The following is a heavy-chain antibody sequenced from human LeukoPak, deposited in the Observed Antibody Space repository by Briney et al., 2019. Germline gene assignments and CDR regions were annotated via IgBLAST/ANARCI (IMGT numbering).Heavy chain of an antibody. CDR3: ANQRYYYDSSGYLYYFDY. CDR2: ISGSGGST. D-gene: IGHD3-22*01. J-gene: IGHJ4*02. V-gene: IGHV3-23*01. Sequence: GGSLRLSCAASGFTFSSYAMSWVRQAPGKGLEWVSAISGSGGSTYYADSVKGRFTISRDNSKNTLYLQMYSLRAEDTAVYYCANQRYYYDSSGYLYYFDYWGQGTLVTVSS. CDR1: GFTFSSYA.